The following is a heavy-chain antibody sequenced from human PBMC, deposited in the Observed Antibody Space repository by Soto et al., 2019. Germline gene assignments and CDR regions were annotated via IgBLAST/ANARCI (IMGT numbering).Heavy chain of an antibody. D-gene: IGHD3-3*01. Sequence: EVQLVESGGGLVQPGGSLRHSCAASGFSVSNLYMTWVRQAPGKGLEWVSVISSGGSTYYADSVKGRFTISRDNSKNTLYLEMKSLRAGDTAVYYCARDTLGGAYDFCHGGQGTLVTVSS. CDR1: GFSVSNLY. V-gene: IGHV3-66*01. J-gene: IGHJ4*02. CDR2: ISSGGST. CDR3: ARDTLGGAYDFCH.